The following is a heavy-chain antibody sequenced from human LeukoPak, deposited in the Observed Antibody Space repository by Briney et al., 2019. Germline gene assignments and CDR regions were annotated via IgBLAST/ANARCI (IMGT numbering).Heavy chain of an antibody. CDR1: GYTFTGYY. V-gene: IGHV1-2*02. CDR2: INPNSGDT. CDR3: ARGDYYDSSGYWNFDY. Sequence: ASVKVSCKASGYTFTGYYMHWVRQAPGQGLEWMGWINPNSGDTNYAQKFQGRVTMTRDTSISTAYMELSRLRSDDTAVYYCARGDYYDSSGYWNFDYWGQGTLVTVSS. J-gene: IGHJ4*02. D-gene: IGHD3-22*01.